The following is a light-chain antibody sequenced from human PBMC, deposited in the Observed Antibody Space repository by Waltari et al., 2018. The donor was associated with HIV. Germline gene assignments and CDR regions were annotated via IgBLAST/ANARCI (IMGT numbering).Light chain of an antibody. Sequence: QSVLTQPPSVSGAPGQRITISCSGGSSNIGAPFDVHWYQQLPGRDTRLLIYADKRRRPGVSDRFSGSRSVTSASLAIAGLQSEDEGDYYCQSYDSGLSGLVFGGGTRMTVL. J-gene: IGLJ3*02. V-gene: IGLV1-40*01. CDR2: ADK. CDR3: QSYDSGLSGLV. CDR1: SSNIGAPFD.